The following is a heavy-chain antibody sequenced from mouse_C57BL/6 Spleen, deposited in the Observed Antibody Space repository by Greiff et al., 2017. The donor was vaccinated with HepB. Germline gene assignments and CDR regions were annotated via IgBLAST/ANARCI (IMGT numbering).Heavy chain of an antibody. CDR2: INYDGSST. J-gene: IGHJ2*01. V-gene: IGHV5-16*01. Sequence: VQLKESEGGLVQPGSSMKLSCTASGFTFSDYYMAWVRQVPEKGLEWVANINYDGSSTYYLDSLKSRFIISRDNAKNILYLQMSSLKSEDTATYYCARADDDTFDYWGQGTTLTVSS. D-gene: IGHD2-4*01. CDR3: ARADDDTFDY. CDR1: GFTFSDYY.